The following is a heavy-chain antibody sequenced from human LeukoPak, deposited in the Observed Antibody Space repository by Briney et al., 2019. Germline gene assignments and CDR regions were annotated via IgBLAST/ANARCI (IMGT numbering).Heavy chain of an antibody. J-gene: IGHJ4*02. CDR3: AGRPTGYSSGYIH. V-gene: IGHV3-64*04. D-gene: IGHD5-18*01. Sequence: GGSLRLSCSASGFTFSSYAMHWVRQAPGKGLEYVSAISSNGGSTYYADSVKGRFTISRDNSENIVYLQMNNLRVEDTAVYYCAGRPTGYSSGYIHWGQGTLVIVSS. CDR1: GFTFSSYA. CDR2: ISSNGGST.